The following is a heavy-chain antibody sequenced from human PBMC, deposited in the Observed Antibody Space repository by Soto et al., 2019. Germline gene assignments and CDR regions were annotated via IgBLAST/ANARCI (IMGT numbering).Heavy chain of an antibody. D-gene: IGHD1-26*01. V-gene: IGHV3-7*03. CDR1: GFTFSTYG. Sequence: GGSLRLSCVVSGFTFSTYGMSWVRQAPGKGLEWVANIKEDGSEKHYLDSVKGRFTIYRDNAKNSLYLQMNSLRAEDTAVYYCARDRLVGATTLDYWGQGTLVTVSS. CDR3: ARDRLVGATTLDY. CDR2: IKEDGSEK. J-gene: IGHJ4*02.